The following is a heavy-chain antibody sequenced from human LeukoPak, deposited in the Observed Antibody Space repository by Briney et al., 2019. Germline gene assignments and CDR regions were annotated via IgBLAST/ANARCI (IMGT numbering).Heavy chain of an antibody. CDR2: ISYDGSNK. D-gene: IGHD3-22*01. CDR3: ARVRYYDSSGYTSQLDY. Sequence: GRSLRLSCAASGFTFSSYGMHWVRQAPGKGLEWVAVISYDGSNKYYADSVKGRFTISRDNSKNMLYLQMNSLRAEDTAVYYCARVRYYDSSGYTSQLDYWGQGTLVTVSS. V-gene: IGHV3-30*03. CDR1: GFTFSSYG. J-gene: IGHJ4*02.